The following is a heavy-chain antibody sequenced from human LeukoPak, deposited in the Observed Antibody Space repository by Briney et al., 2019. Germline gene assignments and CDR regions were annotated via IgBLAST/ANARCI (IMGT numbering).Heavy chain of an antibody. CDR1: GFTVSSNY. J-gene: IGHJ4*02. Sequence: GGSLRLSCAASGFTVSSNYMSWVRQAPGKGLEWVSVIYSGGSTYYAASVKGRFTISRDNSKNTLYLQMNSLRAEDTAVYYCARDFGDSSGYYADYWGQGTLVTVPS. CDR2: IYSGGST. CDR3: ARDFGDSSGYYADY. V-gene: IGHV3-53*01. D-gene: IGHD3-22*01.